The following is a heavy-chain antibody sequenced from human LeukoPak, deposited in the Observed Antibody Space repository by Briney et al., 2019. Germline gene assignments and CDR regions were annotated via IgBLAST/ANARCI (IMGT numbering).Heavy chain of an antibody. CDR2: INSDGSTT. CDR1: GFSFSSSW. D-gene: IGHD3-16*01. V-gene: IGHV3-74*01. J-gene: IGHJ6*02. Sequence: GGSLRLSCAASGFSFSSSWMHWVRQAPGTGLVWVSRINSDGSTTNYADSVKGRFTISRDNAMSTLYLQMNSMRAEDTAVYYCARDFGPYGMDVWGQGTTVTVSS. CDR3: ARDFGPYGMDV.